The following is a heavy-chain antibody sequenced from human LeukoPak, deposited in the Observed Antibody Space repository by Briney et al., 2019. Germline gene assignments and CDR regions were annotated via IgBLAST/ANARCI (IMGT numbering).Heavy chain of an antibody. D-gene: IGHD3-10*01. Sequence: SETLSLTCTVSGGSISSGDYYWSWIRQPPGKGLEWIGYIYYSGSTYYNPSLKSRVTISVDTSKNQFSLKLSSVTAADTAVYYCARGLLWFGDYSMGFDPWGQGTLVTVSS. CDR3: ARGLLWFGDYSMGFDP. J-gene: IGHJ5*02. CDR1: GGSISSGDYY. CDR2: IYYSGST. V-gene: IGHV4-30-4*01.